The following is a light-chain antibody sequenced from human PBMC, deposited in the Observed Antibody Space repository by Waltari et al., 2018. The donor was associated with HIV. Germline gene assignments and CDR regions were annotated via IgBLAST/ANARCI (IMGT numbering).Light chain of an antibody. CDR2: WAS. Sequence: DFVVTQSPDSLAVSLGARASFNCSTSHSVLHIPSNKNCLAWYQQRPGQPPTLLIYWASSRESGVPDRLSGRGSGTDFTLTISRLQAEDVAVYYCQQDYNNPWTFGQGTKVEIK. CDR1: HSVLHIPSNKNC. CDR3: QQDYNNPWT. J-gene: IGKJ1*01. V-gene: IGKV4-1*01.